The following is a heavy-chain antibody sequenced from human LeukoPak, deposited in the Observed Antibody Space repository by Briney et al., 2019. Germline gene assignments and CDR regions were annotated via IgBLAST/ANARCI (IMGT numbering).Heavy chain of an antibody. Sequence: SETLSLTCTVSAGSISSTSHHWGWIRQSPGTGLEWIGNLYSGRTTYYNPSLDSRVTISVVTSKNQFSLQLNSVTAADTAVYYCVRHDGRGGATMGALDSWGQGSLVTVSS. CDR2: LYSGRTT. D-gene: IGHD5-12*01. J-gene: IGHJ4*02. V-gene: IGHV4-39*01. CDR3: VRHDGRGGATMGALDS. CDR1: AGSISSTSHH.